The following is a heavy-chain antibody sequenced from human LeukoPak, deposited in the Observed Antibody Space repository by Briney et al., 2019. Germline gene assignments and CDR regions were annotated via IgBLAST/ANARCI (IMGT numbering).Heavy chain of an antibody. Sequence: SVKVSCKASGFTFTSSAVQWVRQARGQRLEWIGWIVVGSGNTNYAQKFQERVTITRDMSTSTAYMELSSLRSEDTAVYYCAADRWVLGYCSSTSCPNWFDPWGQGTLVTVSS. V-gene: IGHV1-58*01. CDR2: IVVGSGNT. CDR1: GFTFTSSA. J-gene: IGHJ5*02. CDR3: AADRWVLGYCSSTSCPNWFDP. D-gene: IGHD2-2*01.